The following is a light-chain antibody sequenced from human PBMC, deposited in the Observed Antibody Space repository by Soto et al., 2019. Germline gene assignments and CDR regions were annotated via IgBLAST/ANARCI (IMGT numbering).Light chain of an antibody. V-gene: IGLV2-11*01. J-gene: IGLJ1*01. Sequence: QSALTQPRSVSGSPGQSVTISCTGTSSDVGGYSYVSWYQQHPGKAPKLMIYDVTTRPSGIPDRFSGSKSGNTASLTISALQAEDEADYYCFSYAGSYTHVFGTGTKLTVL. CDR1: SSDVGGYSY. CDR3: FSYAGSYTHV. CDR2: DVT.